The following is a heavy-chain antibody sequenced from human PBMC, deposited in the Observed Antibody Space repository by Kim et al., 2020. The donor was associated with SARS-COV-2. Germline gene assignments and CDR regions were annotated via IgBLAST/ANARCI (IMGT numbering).Heavy chain of an antibody. CDR3: AGGYDY. D-gene: IGHD3-22*01. J-gene: IGHJ4*02. Sequence: WSDGVNKYYADSVKGRFTISRDNSKNTLYLQMNSLRAEDTAVYYCAGGYDYWGQGTLVTVSS. V-gene: IGHV3-33*01. CDR2: WSDGVNK.